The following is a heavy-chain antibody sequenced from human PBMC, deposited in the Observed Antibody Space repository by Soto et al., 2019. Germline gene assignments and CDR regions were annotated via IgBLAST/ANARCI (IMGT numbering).Heavy chain of an antibody. Sequence: SETLSLTCAVYGGSFSGYYWSWIRQPPGKGLEWIGEINHGGSTNYNPSLKSRVTISVDTSKNQFSLKLSSVTAADTAVYYCARDGPQRRKGKRVVAATPFTSRFDPWGQGTLVTVSS. D-gene: IGHD2-15*01. CDR3: ARDGPQRRKGKRVVAATPFTSRFDP. CDR1: GGSFSGYY. V-gene: IGHV4-34*01. CDR2: INHGGST. J-gene: IGHJ5*02.